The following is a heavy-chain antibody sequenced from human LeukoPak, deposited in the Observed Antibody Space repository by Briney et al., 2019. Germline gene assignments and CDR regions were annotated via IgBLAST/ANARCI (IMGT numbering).Heavy chain of an antibody. J-gene: IGHJ4*02. V-gene: IGHV4-61*01. CDR3: ARSDYGSAYYFDY. Sequence: SSETLSLTCTVSGGSVSSDSYYWSWIRQPPGKELEYIGYIYYSGSTNYNPSLKSRVTISVDTSKNQFSLKLSSVTAADTAVYYCARSDYGSAYYFDYWGQGTLVTVSS. CDR2: IYYSGST. CDR1: GGSVSSDSYY. D-gene: IGHD3-10*01.